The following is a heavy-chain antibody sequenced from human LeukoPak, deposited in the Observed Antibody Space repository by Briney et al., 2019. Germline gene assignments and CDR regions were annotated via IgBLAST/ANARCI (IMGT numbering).Heavy chain of an antibody. Sequence: GGSLRLSCAASGFNFSSYSMNWVRQAPGKGLEWVSSISSSSSFRYYDHSVKSRFTISRDNAKNSLYQQMNSLRAEETAVYYCARERSGYFYWGQGTLVTVSS. CDR1: GFNFSSYS. CDR2: ISSSSSFR. CDR3: ARERSGYFY. D-gene: IGHD3-3*01. V-gene: IGHV3-21*01. J-gene: IGHJ4*02.